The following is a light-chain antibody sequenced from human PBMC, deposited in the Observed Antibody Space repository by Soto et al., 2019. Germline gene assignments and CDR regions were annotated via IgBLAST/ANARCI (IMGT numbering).Light chain of an antibody. CDR1: QRISSN. Sequence: EIVMTQSPATLSVSPGERATLSCRSSQRISSNLAWYQQKPGQAPRLLFSGASTRATGIPARFSAGGSETDFTLTISSLQSEDFAVYYCHHYSTWPYTFGQGTKLEI. V-gene: IGKV3-15*01. CDR2: GAS. J-gene: IGKJ2*01. CDR3: HHYSTWPYT.